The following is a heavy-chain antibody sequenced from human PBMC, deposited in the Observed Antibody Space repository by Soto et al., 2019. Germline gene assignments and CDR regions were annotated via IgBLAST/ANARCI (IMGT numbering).Heavy chain of an antibody. J-gene: IGHJ4*02. V-gene: IGHV3-7*01. Sequence: QLVESGGGLVQPGGPRRLSCEASGFIFRDYWMAWARQAPGKGLQWVGVIKQDGRETHYVDSVRGRFTISRDNAKNSLYLQMNSLRADDTAVYYCTRDWDYWGQGILVTVSS. CDR3: TRDWDY. CDR2: IKQDGRET. CDR1: GFIFRDYW.